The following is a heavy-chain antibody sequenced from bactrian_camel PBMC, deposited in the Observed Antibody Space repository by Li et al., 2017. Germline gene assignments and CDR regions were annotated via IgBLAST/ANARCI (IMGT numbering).Heavy chain of an antibody. CDR2: LSRDGDT. Sequence: VQLVESGGGLVQPGGSLRLSCAGSGFTFSTYYMSWVRQAPGKERELVATLSRDGDTAYSDSVKGRFTISRDNAKNTLYLQMNSLKTEDTAVYYCATWWSVGFWGQGTQVTVS. J-gene: IGHJ6*01. CDR1: GFTFSTYY. V-gene: IGHV3S67*01. CDR3: ATWWSVGF. D-gene: IGHD7*01.